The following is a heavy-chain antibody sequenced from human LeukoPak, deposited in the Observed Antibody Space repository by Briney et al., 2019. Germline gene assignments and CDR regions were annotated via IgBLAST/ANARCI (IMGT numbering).Heavy chain of an antibody. Sequence: GGSLRLSCAASGFTVSSNYMSWVRQAPGKGLEWVSVIYSGDSTYYADSVKGRFTISRDNSKKTVDLQMNSLRAEDTAVYYCARGHDYDSSVAYWGQGTLVTVSS. J-gene: IGHJ4*02. CDR2: IYSGDST. CDR1: GFTVSSNY. D-gene: IGHD3-22*01. CDR3: ARGHDYDSSVAY. V-gene: IGHV3-66*01.